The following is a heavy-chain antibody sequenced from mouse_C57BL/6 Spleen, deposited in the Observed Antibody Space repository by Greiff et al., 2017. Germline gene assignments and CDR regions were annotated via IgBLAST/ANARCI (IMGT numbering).Heavy chain of an antibody. D-gene: IGHD1-1*01. CDR3: ARDASDYGSSHWYFDV. Sequence: EVQRVESGGGLVQSGRSLRLSCATSGFTFSDFYMEWVRQAPGKGLEWIAASRNKANDYTTEYSASVKGRFIVSRDTSQSILYLQMNALRAEDTAIYYCARDASDYGSSHWYFDVWGTGTTVTVSS. CDR1: GFTFSDFY. CDR2: SRNKANDYTT. V-gene: IGHV7-1*01. J-gene: IGHJ1*03.